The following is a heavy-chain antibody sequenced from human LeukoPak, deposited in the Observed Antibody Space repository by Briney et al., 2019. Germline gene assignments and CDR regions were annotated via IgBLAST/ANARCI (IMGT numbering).Heavy chain of an antibody. CDR2: IKQDGSGK. D-gene: IGHD6-13*01. CDR3: ARGSAAAGTYWFDP. CDR1: GFTFSSYW. J-gene: IGHJ5*02. Sequence: PGGSLRLSCAASGFTFSSYWMSWVRQAPGKGLEWVANIKQDGSGKYYVDSVKGRFTISRDNAKNSLYLQMNSLRAEDTAVYYCARGSAAAGTYWFDPWGQGTLVTVSS. V-gene: IGHV3-7*01.